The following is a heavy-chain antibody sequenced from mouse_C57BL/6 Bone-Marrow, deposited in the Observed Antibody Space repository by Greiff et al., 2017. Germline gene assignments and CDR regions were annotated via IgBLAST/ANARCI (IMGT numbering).Heavy chain of an antibody. J-gene: IGHJ4*01. CDR3: ARTHTTPPGYAMDY. D-gene: IGHD1-1*01. CDR2: IWTGGGT. Sequence: VKLVESGPGLVAPSQSLSITCTVSGFSLTSYAISWVRQPPGKGLEWLGVIWTGGGTNYNSALKSRLSISKDNSKSQVFLKMNSLQTDDTARYYCARTHTTPPGYAMDYWGQGTSVTVSS. CDR1: GFSLTSYA. V-gene: IGHV2-9-1*01.